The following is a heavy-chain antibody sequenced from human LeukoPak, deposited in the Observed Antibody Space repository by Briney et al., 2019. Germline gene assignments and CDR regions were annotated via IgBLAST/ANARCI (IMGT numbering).Heavy chain of an antibody. CDR3: ARGPRGNWNYPPWDY. CDR1: GFTFSTYS. J-gene: IGHJ4*02. V-gene: IGHV3-21*01. D-gene: IGHD1-7*01. Sequence: PGGSLRLSCAASGFTFSTYSMNWVRQAPGKGLEWVSSISSSTIYIYYADSVKGRFTISRDNAKNSLYLQMNSLRAQDTTVYYCARGPRGNWNYPPWDYWGQGTLDTVSS. CDR2: ISSSTIYI.